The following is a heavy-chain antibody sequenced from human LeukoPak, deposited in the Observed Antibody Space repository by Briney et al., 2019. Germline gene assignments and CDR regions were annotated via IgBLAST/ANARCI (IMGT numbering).Heavy chain of an antibody. Sequence: PGGSLRLSCAASGFTFSTYVMTWVRQAPGKGLEWVSALSGSGGSTFYADSVKGRFTISRDNSNSTLYLQMNSLRAEDTAVYYCAKVGVAGGYYWFDPWGQGTLVTVSS. V-gene: IGHV3-23*01. CDR3: AKVGVAGGYYWFDP. CDR2: LSGSGGST. J-gene: IGHJ5*02. CDR1: GFTFSTYV. D-gene: IGHD6-19*01.